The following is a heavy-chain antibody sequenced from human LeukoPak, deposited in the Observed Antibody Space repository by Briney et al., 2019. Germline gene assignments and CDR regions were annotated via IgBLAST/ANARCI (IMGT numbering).Heavy chain of an antibody. J-gene: IGHJ4*02. CDR2: ITTGRGET. CDR1: GYTFTDYA. D-gene: IGHD6-19*01. V-gene: IGHV1-3*03. CDR3: ARGGRQWRGGNYFDS. Sequence: ASVKVSCKASGYTFTDYALHWVRQAPGQSLEWMGWITTGRGETRYSQEFQRRITFTRDTSASTVYMDLSDLRSEDTAVYYWARGGRQWRGGNYFDSWGQGTLVAVSS.